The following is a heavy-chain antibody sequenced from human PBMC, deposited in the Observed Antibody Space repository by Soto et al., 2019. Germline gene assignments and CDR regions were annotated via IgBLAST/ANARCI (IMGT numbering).Heavy chain of an antibody. CDR2: ISGSGGST. D-gene: IGHD3-9*01. J-gene: IGHJ6*02. CDR3: AKAGERLRYFDWLGMDV. V-gene: IGHV3-23*01. Sequence: LRLSCAASGFTFSSYAMSWVRQAPGKGLEWVSAISGSGGSTYYADSVKGRFTISRDNSKNTLYLQMNSLRAEDTAVYYCAKAGERLRYFDWLGMDVWGQGTTVTVSS. CDR1: GFTFSSYA.